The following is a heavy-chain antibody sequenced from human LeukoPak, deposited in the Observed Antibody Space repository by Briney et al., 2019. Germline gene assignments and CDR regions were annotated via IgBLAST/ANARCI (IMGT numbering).Heavy chain of an antibody. D-gene: IGHD1-26*01. CDR2: ISTYNGDT. Sequence: ASVKVSCKASGYTFTSYGINWVRQAPGQGLEWMGWISTYNGDTNYAQKLQGRVTMTTDTSTSTASMEVRSLRSDDTAVYYCAREESIGRYQFLHEYWGQGTLVTVSS. V-gene: IGHV1-18*01. CDR1: GYTFTSYG. J-gene: IGHJ4*02. CDR3: AREESIGRYQFLHEY.